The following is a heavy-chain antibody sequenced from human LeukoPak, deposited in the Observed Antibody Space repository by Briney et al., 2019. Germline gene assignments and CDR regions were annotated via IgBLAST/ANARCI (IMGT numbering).Heavy chain of an antibody. CDR3: AKEMATIPGAFDI. CDR1: GGSFSGYY. J-gene: IGHJ3*02. D-gene: IGHD5-24*01. V-gene: IGHV4-34*01. Sequence: SETLSLTCAVYGGSFSGYYWSWIRQPPGKGLEWIGEINHSGSTNYNPSLKSRVTISVDTSKNHFSLKLSSVTAADTAVYYCAKEMATIPGAFDIWGQGTMVTVSS. CDR2: INHSGST.